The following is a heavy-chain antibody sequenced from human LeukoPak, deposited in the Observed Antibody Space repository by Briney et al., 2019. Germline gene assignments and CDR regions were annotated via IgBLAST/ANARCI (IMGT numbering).Heavy chain of an antibody. Sequence: SETLSLTCAVYGGSFSGYYWSWIRQPRGKGLEWIGEINHSGSTNYNPSLKSRGTISVDTSKNQFSLKLSSVTAAATAVYYCARGRGGSYLDYWGQGTLVTVSS. CDR2: INHSGST. V-gene: IGHV4-34*01. CDR3: ARGRGGSYLDY. J-gene: IGHJ4*02. CDR1: GGSFSGYY. D-gene: IGHD1-26*01.